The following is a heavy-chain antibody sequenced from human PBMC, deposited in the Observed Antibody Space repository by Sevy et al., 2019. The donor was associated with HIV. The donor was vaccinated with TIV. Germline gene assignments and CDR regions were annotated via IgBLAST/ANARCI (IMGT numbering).Heavy chain of an antibody. CDR3: ARDVYYYDSSGYYSFDY. CDR1: GYTFTSYG. D-gene: IGHD3-22*01. Sequence: ASVKVSCKASGYTFTSYGISWVRQAPGQGLEWMGWISAYNGNTNYAQMLQGRVTMTTDTSTSTAYMELRSLRSDDTAVYYCARDVYYYDSSGYYSFDYWGQGTLVTVSS. V-gene: IGHV1-18*04. CDR2: ISAYNGNT. J-gene: IGHJ4*02.